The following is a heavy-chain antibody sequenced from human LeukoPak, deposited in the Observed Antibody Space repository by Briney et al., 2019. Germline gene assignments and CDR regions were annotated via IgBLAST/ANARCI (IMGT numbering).Heavy chain of an antibody. CDR3: ARDNPRSYYYYMDV. CDR2: IKQDGSEK. D-gene: IGHD1-14*01. CDR1: GLTFSSYW. Sequence: GGSLKLSCAASGLTFSSYWMRWVRQAPGKGLEWVANIKQDGSEKYYVDSVKGRFTISRDNAKNSLYLQMNSLRAEDTAVYYCARDNPRSYYYYMDVWGKGTTVTVSS. V-gene: IGHV3-7*01. J-gene: IGHJ6*03.